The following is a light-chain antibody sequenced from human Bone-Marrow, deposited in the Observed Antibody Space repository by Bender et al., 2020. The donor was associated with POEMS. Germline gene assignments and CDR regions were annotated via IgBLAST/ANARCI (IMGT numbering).Light chain of an antibody. Sequence: QSALTQPASVSGSPGQSITISCSATSSDISDYDYVSWYQQHPGKAPKLMIYDVGNRPSGVSNRFSGSKSGYTASLTISGLQAEDEADYYCCSYRGGSTYVFGTGTKVIVL. CDR2: DVG. V-gene: IGLV2-14*03. J-gene: IGLJ1*01. CDR1: SSDISDYDY. CDR3: CSYRGGSTYV.